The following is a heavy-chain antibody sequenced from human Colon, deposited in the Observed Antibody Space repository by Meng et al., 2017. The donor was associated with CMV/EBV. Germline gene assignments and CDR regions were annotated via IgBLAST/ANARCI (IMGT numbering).Heavy chain of an antibody. J-gene: IGHJ1*01. D-gene: IGHD5-18*01. CDR2: ITPFSGNT. Sequence: SGTTFYYRSLHWVRPAPGQALEWMGWITPFSGNTNYAQKFLAIVTITCDRSMSTAYMELSSLRSEDTSMFYCFGYNYGSGAEYFHHWGQGTLVTVSS. CDR3: FGYNYGSGAEYFHH. CDR1: GTTFYYRS. V-gene: IGHV1-45*02.